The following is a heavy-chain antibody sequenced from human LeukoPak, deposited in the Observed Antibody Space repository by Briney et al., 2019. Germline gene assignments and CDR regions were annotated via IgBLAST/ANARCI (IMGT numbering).Heavy chain of an antibody. Sequence: SETLSLTCAVSGGSISSSNWWSWVRQPPGKGLEWIGEIYHSGSTNYNPSLKSRVTISVDKSKNQFSLKLSSVTAADTAVYYCASRGSELLYPLFDYWGQGTLVTVSS. J-gene: IGHJ4*02. CDR2: IYHSGST. CDR1: GGSISSSNW. D-gene: IGHD1-26*01. V-gene: IGHV4-4*02. CDR3: ASRGSELLYPLFDY.